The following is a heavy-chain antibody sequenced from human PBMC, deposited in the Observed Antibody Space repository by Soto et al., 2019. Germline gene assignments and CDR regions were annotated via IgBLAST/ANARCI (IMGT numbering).Heavy chain of an antibody. CDR1: GGTFSSYA. Sequence: QVQLVQSGAEVKKPGSSVKVSCKASGGTFSSYAISWVRQAPGQGLEWMGGIIPIFGTANYAQKFQGRVTITADESTSTAYMELSSLRSEDTAVYYCARQRAVCSGGSCYLPFDYWGQGTLVTVSS. J-gene: IGHJ4*02. CDR3: ARQRAVCSGGSCYLPFDY. CDR2: IIPIFGTA. D-gene: IGHD2-15*01. V-gene: IGHV1-69*01.